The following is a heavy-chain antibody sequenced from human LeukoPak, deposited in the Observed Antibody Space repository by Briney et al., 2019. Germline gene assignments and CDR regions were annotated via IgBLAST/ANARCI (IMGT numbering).Heavy chain of an antibody. Sequence: ASVKVSCKASGYTFTSNGISWVRQAPGQGLQWMGWISTYNGDTKFSQKFQGRLTMTTDRSTSTAYMELRGLSSDDTAMYYCARYEGHRYHHWGQGTLVTVSS. CDR2: ISTYNGDT. CDR3: ARYEGHRYHH. J-gene: IGHJ4*02. V-gene: IGHV1-18*01. CDR1: GYTFTSNG. D-gene: IGHD1-20*01.